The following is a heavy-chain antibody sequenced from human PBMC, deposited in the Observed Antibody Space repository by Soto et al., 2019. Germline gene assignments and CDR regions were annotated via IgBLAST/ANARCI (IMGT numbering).Heavy chain of an antibody. CDR1: GYTFTSYY. CDR3: ARDSAVAGVDYAFDI. D-gene: IGHD6-19*01. CDR2: INPSGGST. Sequence: ASVKVSCKASGYTFTSYYMHWVRQAPGQGLEWMGIINPSGGSTSYAQKFQGRVTMTRDTSTSTVYMELSSLRSEDTAVYYCARDSAVAGVDYAFDIWAQRTMVTVSS. J-gene: IGHJ3*02. V-gene: IGHV1-46*01.